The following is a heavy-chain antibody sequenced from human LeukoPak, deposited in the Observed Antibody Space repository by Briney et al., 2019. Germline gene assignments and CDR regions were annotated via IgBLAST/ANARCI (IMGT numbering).Heavy chain of an antibody. Sequence: SGGSLRLSCAASGFTFSSYAMSWVSQSPGKGLEWVSAISGSGGNTYSADSVKGRCTISRDNSKKTLFLHMNSLRAEATAVYYCARGMSATSGYLELEYWGQGTLVTVST. V-gene: IGHV3-23*01. CDR3: ARGMSATSGYLELEY. D-gene: IGHD3-22*01. J-gene: IGHJ4*02. CDR1: GFTFSSYA. CDR2: ISGSGGNT.